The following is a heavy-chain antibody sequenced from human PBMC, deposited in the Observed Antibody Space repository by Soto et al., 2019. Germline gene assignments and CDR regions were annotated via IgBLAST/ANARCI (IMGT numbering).Heavy chain of an antibody. Sequence: SETLSLTCTVSCGSVSRGSHYWTWIRQPPGKGLEWIGYVYYTGSTKYNPSLKSRVTISMDTSNNHFSLKLTSVTAADTAVYYCARELSCRGGSCYNYFDFWGQGTLVTVSS. CDR3: ARELSCRGGSCYNYFDF. CDR2: VYYTGST. V-gene: IGHV4-61*03. J-gene: IGHJ4*02. D-gene: IGHD2-15*01. CDR1: CGSVSRGSHY.